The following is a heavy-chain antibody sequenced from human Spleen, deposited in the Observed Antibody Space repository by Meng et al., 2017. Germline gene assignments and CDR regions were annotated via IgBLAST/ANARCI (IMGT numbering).Heavy chain of an antibody. CDR1: GGTFSSYA. V-gene: IGHV1-69*05. CDR3: ARASDIVATTYYFDY. CDR2: IIPIFGTA. J-gene: IGHJ4*02. Sequence: SVKVSCKASGGTFSSYAISWVRQAPGQGLEWMGGIIPIFGTANYAQKFQGRVTITTDESTSTAYMELSSLRSEDTVVYYCARASDIVATTYYFDYWGQGTLVTVSS. D-gene: IGHD5-12*01.